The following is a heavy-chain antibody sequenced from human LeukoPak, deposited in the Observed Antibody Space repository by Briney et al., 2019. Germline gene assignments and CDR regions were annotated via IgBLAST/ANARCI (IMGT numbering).Heavy chain of an antibody. J-gene: IGHJ3*02. V-gene: IGHV4-59*08. D-gene: IGHD5-24*01. CDR1: GDSISSYY. CDR3: ARHVTISGPYDASDI. CDR2: IYYSGGC. Sequence: PSETLSLTCTVSGDSISSYYWSWIRQPPGKGLQWIGYIYYSGGCDYNPSFRNRVTISVDTSKNQCSLKLRSVTAADTAVYYCARHVTISGPYDASDIWGQGTMVTVSP.